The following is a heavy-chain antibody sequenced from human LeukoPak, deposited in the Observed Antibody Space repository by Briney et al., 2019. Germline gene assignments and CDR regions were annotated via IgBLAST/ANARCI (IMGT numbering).Heavy chain of an antibody. CDR3: AKFRDSSSWVWFDP. D-gene: IGHD6-13*01. CDR1: GFTFSSYA. V-gene: IGHV3-23*01. J-gene: IGHJ5*02. Sequence: PGGSLRLSCAASGFTFSSYAMSWVRQAPGKGLEWVSAISGSGGSTYYADSVKGRFTISRDNSKNTLYLQMNSLRAEDKAVYYCAKFRDSSSWVWFDPWGQGTLVTVSS. CDR2: ISGSGGST.